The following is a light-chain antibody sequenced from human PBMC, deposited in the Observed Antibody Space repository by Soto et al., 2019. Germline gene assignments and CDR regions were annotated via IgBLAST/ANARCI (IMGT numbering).Light chain of an antibody. CDR2: DVT. J-gene: IGLJ2*01. CDR1: SSDIGGYNY. V-gene: IGLV2-14*01. Sequence: QSALTQPASVSGSPGQSITMSCTGASSDIGGYNYVSWYQHHPGEAPKLLIYDVTNRPSGVSNRFTASKSGNTASLTISGLQAEYEADYYCSSYTTRNTVLFGGGTKVTVL. CDR3: SSYTTRNTVL.